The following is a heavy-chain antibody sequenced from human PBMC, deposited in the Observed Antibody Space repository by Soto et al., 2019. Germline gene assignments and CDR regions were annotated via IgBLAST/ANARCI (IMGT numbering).Heavy chain of an antibody. V-gene: IGHV4-31*03. CDR3: ARDPSGIAAEGWFDP. J-gene: IGHJ5*02. CDR2: IYYSGST. Sequence: QVQLQESGPGLVKPSQTLSLTCTVSGGSIRSGGYYWSWIRQHPGKVLAWIGYIYYSGSTYYNPSLKSRVTVSVDTSKNQFSLKLRSVTVADTAVYYCARDPSGIAAEGWFDPWGQGTLVTVSS. D-gene: IGHD6-13*01. CDR1: GGSIRSGGYY.